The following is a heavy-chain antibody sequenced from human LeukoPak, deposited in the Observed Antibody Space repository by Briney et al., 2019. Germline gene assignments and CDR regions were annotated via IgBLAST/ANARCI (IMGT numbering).Heavy chain of an antibody. V-gene: IGHV3-9*01. D-gene: IGHD4-23*01. CDR3: AKDIRATVVTPVAFDI. Sequence: GGSLRLSCAASGFTFDDYAMHWVRQAPGKGLEWVSGISWNSGSIGYADSVKGRFTISRDSAKNSLYLQMNSLRAEDTALYYCAKDIRATVVTPVAFDIWGQGTMVTVSS. CDR1: GFTFDDYA. J-gene: IGHJ3*02. CDR2: ISWNSGSI.